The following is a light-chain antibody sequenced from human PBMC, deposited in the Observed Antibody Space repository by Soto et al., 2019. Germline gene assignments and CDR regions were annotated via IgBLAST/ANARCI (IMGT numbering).Light chain of an antibody. Sequence: QSALSQPASVSGSPGQTITISCTGTSSDVCGYNALSWYQHHPGKAPKLIIYEVTHRPSGVSDRFSASKSRNTASLTISRLQAEDEADYYCNSFSVSHLYVFGSGTKVTVL. V-gene: IGLV2-14*01. J-gene: IGLJ1*01. CDR1: SSDVCGYNA. CDR2: EVT. CDR3: NSFSVSHLYV.